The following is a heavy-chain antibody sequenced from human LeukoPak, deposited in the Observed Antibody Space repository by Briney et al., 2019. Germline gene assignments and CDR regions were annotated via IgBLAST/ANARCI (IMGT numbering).Heavy chain of an antibody. V-gene: IGHV3-23*01. CDR1: GFTFSSYA. D-gene: IGHD6-6*01. J-gene: IGHJ4*02. CDR3: AKLGGSSSRHLDY. Sequence: PGGSLGLSCAASGFTFSSYAMSWVRQAPGKGLEWVSAISGSGGSTYYADSVKGRFTISRDNSKNTLYLQMNSLRAEDTAVYYCAKLGGSSSRHLDYWGQGTLVTVSS. CDR2: ISGSGGST.